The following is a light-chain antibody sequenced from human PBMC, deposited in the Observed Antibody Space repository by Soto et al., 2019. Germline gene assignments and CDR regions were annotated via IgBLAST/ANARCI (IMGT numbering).Light chain of an antibody. J-gene: IGLJ1*01. CDR1: SRDIGNYSY. CDR3: ASYRSANTLVV. V-gene: IGLV2-14*01. Sequence: QSVLTQPASVSGSPGQSITISCTGTSRDIGNYSYVSWYQHHPGKAPKLMIYEVTSRPSGVSDRFSGSKSGMTASLTISGLQPEDETDYFCASYRSANTLVVFGTGTKVTVL. CDR2: EVT.